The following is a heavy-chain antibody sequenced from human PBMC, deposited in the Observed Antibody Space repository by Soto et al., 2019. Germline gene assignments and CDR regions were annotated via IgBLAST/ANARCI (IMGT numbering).Heavy chain of an antibody. CDR2: ISSSSSYI. CDR3: AREHYYDSSGYYYDVSYFDY. J-gene: IGHJ4*02. V-gene: IGHV3-21*01. CDR1: GFTFSSYS. D-gene: IGHD3-22*01. Sequence: EVQLVESGGGLVQPGGSLRLSCAASGFTFSSYSMNWVRQAPGKGLEWVSSISSSSSYIYYADSVKGRFTISRDNAKNSLYLQMNSLRAEDTAVYYCAREHYYDSSGYYYDVSYFDYWGQGTLVTVSS.